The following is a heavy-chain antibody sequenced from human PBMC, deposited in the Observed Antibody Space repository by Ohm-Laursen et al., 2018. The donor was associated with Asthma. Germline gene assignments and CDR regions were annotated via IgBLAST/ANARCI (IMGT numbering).Heavy chain of an antibody. J-gene: IGHJ4*02. CDR3: ATIFASGSHYAY. V-gene: IGHV1-2*06. D-gene: IGHD3-10*01. CDR1: GYTFADYH. CDR2: INPNSGDT. Sequence: SAKVSCKASGYTFADYHMHWVRQAPGQGPEWMGRINPNSGDTKYVQKFQGRVTMTRDTSITTAYMELSRLRSDDTAVYYCATIFASGSHYAYWGQGTLVTVSS.